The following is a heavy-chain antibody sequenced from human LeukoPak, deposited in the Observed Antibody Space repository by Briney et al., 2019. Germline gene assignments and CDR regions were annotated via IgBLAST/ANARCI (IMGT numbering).Heavy chain of an antibody. J-gene: IGHJ4*02. V-gene: IGHV3-23*01. CDR3: ASGPVTGTFHF. D-gene: IGHD6-19*01. CDR2: ISGSGGST. Sequence: GGSLRLSCGATGFIFSSYAMNWVRQAPGKGVEWVSVISGSGGSTYYADSVKGRFTISRDNSNNTVYLRMNSLRAEDTAVYYCASGPVTGTFHFWGQGTLLTVSS. CDR1: GFIFSSYA.